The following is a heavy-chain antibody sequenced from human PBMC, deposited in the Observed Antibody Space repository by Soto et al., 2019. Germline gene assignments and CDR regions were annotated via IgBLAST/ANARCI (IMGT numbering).Heavy chain of an antibody. V-gene: IGHV4-30-2*01. D-gene: IGHD3-22*01. CDR2: IYHSGST. J-gene: IGHJ4*02. Sequence: SETLSLTCAVSGGSISSGGYSWSWIRQPPGKGLEWIGYIYHSGSTYYNPSLKSRVTISVDRSKNQFSLKLSSVTAEDTAVYFCARVAYYYDSSGYFYWCQGTLVTVSS. CDR3: ARVAYYYDSSGYFY. CDR1: GGSISSGGYS.